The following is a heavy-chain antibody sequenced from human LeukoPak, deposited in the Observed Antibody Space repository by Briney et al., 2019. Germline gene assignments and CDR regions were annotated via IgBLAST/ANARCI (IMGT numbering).Heavy chain of an antibody. Sequence: PGGSLRLSCAASGFTFDDYAMHWVRQAPGKGLEWVSLISGDGGSTYYADSVKGRFTISRDNSKNSLYLQMNSLRTEDTALYYCAKDGEMATQSLSGNWFDPWGQGTLVTVSS. D-gene: IGHD5-24*01. J-gene: IGHJ5*02. CDR1: GFTFDDYA. CDR2: ISGDGGST. V-gene: IGHV3-43*02. CDR3: AKDGEMATQSLSGNWFDP.